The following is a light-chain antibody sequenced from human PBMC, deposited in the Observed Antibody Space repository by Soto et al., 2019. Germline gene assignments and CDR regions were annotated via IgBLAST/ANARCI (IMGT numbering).Light chain of an antibody. V-gene: IGKV1-5*01. CDR2: DAS. CDR3: RQYDSAST. CDR1: QTISNW. Sequence: DIQMTQSPSTLSASIGDRVTITCRASQTISNWLAWYQQKPGKAPKVLIHDASRLESGVPSRFSGSGSGTAFTLTIHHLQPDDFAIYYCRQYDSASTFGQGTKVDIK. J-gene: IGKJ1*01.